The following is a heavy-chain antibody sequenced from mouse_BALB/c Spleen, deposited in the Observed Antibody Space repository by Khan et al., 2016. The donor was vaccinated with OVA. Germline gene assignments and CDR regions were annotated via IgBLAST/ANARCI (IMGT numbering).Heavy chain of an antibody. D-gene: IGHD2-14*01. CDR3: VREGAYSRSDGWFAY. CDR1: GYTFTTYT. V-gene: IGHV1-4*01. CDR2: IIPSNDYT. Sequence: QVQLKESGAELARPGASVKMSCKASGYTFTTYTIHWVKQRPGQGLEWIGYIIPSNDYTNYNQKYKERATLTAEKSSSKAYMQLSSRTSEDSAVYYCVREGAYSRSDGWFAYWGQGTLVTVSA. J-gene: IGHJ3*01.